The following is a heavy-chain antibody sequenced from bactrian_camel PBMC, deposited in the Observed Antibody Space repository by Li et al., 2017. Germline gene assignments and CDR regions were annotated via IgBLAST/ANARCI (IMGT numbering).Heavy chain of an antibody. V-gene: IGHV3S54*01. CDR1: GIMDRNVC. CDR3: AAHYCSWYGT. D-gene: IGHD6*01. Sequence: HVQLVESGGGSVQAGGSLRLSCDASGIMDRNVCMTWFRQAPGKEREAVASIFSAGGGSTYYADSVKGRFTISQDNAKNTLYLQMDSLKPEDTAVYYCAAHYCSWYGTQG. J-gene: IGHJ3*01. CDR2: IFSAGGGST.